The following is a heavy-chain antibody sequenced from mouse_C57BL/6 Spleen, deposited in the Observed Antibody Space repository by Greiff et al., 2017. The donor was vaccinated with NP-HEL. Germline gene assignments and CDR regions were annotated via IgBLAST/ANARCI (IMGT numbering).Heavy chain of an antibody. Sequence: VKLLESGAELARPGASVKMSCKASGYTFTSYTMHWVKQRPGQGLEWIGYINPSSGYTKYNQKFKDKATLTADKSSSTAYMQLSSLTSEDSAVYYCAREGTTDWYFDVWGTGTTVTVSS. CDR1: GYTFTSYT. J-gene: IGHJ1*03. CDR3: AREGTTDWYFDV. CDR2: INPSSGYT. V-gene: IGHV1-4*01. D-gene: IGHD5-5*01.